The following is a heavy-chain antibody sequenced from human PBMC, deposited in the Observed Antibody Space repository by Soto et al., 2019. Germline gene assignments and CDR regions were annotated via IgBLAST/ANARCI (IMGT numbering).Heavy chain of an antibody. CDR3: TKEVGSAGGWFDP. CDR1: GFTFDDYA. D-gene: IGHD3-10*01. J-gene: IGHJ5*02. CDR2: ISWNSDKI. Sequence: EVQLVESGGGLVQPGMSLRLSCAASGFTFDDYAMHWVRQAPGKGLEWVSGISWNSDKIDYADSVRGRFTISRDNAKNSLYLHMNSLRAEDTALYYCTKEVGSAGGWFDPWGQGTLVTVSS. V-gene: IGHV3-9*01.